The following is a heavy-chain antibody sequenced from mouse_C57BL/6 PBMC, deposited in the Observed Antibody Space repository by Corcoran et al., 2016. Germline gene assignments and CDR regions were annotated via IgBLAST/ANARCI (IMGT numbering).Heavy chain of an antibody. J-gene: IGHJ4*01. V-gene: IGHV9-3*01. CDR3: ASYYGDYDAMDY. CDR2: INTYSGVP. CDR1: GYTFTTYG. Sequence: QIQLVQSGPELKKPGETVKISCKASGYTFTTYGMNWVKQAPGKGLKWMGWINTYSGVPTYADDFKGRFAFSFETSASTAYLQINNLKNEDTATYFCASYYGDYDAMDYWGQGTSVTVSS. D-gene: IGHD1-1*02.